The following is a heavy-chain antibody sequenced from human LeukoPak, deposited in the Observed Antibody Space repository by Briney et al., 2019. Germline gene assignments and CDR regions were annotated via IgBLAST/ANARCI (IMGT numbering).Heavy chain of an antibody. Sequence: SETLSLTCTVPVGSISSSYWSWIRQPPGKGLEWSGYIYYSGSTNYNPSLKSRVTISVDTSKNQFSLKLSSVTAADTAVYSCTRGARGSYSYWGQGNLVTVSS. V-gene: IGHV4-59*08. CDR3: TRGARGSYSY. CDR2: IYYSGST. D-gene: IGHD1-26*01. J-gene: IGHJ4*02. CDR1: VGSISSSY.